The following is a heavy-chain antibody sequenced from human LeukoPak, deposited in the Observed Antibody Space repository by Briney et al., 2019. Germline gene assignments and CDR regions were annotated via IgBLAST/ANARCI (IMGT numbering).Heavy chain of an antibody. CDR2: ISGSGGGT. Sequence: GSLRLSCAASGFTFTNAWMSWVRQAPGKGLEWVSAISGSGGGTYYADSVKGRFTISKDNSKNTLYLQMNSLSTEDTAVYYCAKTTTGYSSGRYPGWPVDYWGQGTLVTVSS. CDR3: AKTTTGYSSGRYPGWPVDY. D-gene: IGHD6-19*01. J-gene: IGHJ4*02. V-gene: IGHV3-23*01. CDR1: GFTFTNAW.